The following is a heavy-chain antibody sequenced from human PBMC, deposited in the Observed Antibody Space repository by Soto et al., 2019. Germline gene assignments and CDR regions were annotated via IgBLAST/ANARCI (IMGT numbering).Heavy chain of an antibody. Sequence: EVQLVESGGGLVEPGGSLRLSCAASGFTFSSYSVNWVRQAPGKGLEWVSSINGNGNYIYYADSVKGRFTISRDNPKSSLYLQMNSLRVDDTAVYYCAKDDVQGSSWFRLLDSWGQGTLVTVSS. CDR2: INGNGNYI. J-gene: IGHJ4*02. V-gene: IGHV3-21*06. CDR3: AKDDVQGSSWFRLLDS. D-gene: IGHD6-13*01. CDR1: GFTFSSYS.